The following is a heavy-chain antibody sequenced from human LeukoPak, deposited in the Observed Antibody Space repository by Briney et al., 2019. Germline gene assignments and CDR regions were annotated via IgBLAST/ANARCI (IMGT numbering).Heavy chain of an antibody. Sequence: SETLSLTCAVYGGSFSGYYWSWIRQPPGKGLEWIGEINHSGSTNYNPSLKSRVTISVDTSKNQFSLKLSSVTAADTAVHYCARGIGYSYGIWGQGTMVTVSS. CDR3: ARGIGYSYGI. CDR1: GGSFSGYY. CDR2: INHSGST. V-gene: IGHV4-34*01. J-gene: IGHJ3*02. D-gene: IGHD5-18*01.